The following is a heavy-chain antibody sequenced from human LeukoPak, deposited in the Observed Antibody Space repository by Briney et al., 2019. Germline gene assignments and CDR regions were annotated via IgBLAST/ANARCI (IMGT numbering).Heavy chain of an antibody. J-gene: IGHJ5*01. D-gene: IGHD6-13*01. CDR3: ASDRNSNNWFFY. CDR1: GFTFSTYA. V-gene: IGHV3-23*01. Sequence: PGGSLRLSCAASGFTFSTYAMGWVRHAPGKGLELVSTISGSDGSTDYADSVKGRFTISRDSSKNTLYLQMNTLRAEDTAIYYCASDRNSNNWFFYWGQGTLVTVSS. CDR2: ISGSDGST.